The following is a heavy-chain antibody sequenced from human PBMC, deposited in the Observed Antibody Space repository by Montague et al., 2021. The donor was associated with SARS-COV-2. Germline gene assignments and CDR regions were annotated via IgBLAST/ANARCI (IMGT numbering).Heavy chain of an antibody. D-gene: IGHD5-24*01. V-gene: IGHV3-21*06. Sequence: SLRLSCAASGFTFNSYTMNWVRRAPGKGLEWVACISGSGADIYYAPSLKGRFTISRDNARNSLFLQMSSLRADDTALYYCARWGWQQSEFDYWGQGTLVTVSS. J-gene: IGHJ4*02. CDR3: ARWGWQQSEFDY. CDR2: ISGSGADI. CDR1: GFTFNSYT.